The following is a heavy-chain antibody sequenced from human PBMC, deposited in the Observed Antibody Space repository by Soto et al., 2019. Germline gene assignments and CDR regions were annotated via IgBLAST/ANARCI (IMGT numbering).Heavy chain of an antibody. CDR3: ARDPYSSGWYEGTFDY. CDR2: INAGNGNT. J-gene: IGHJ4*02. Sequence: ASVKVSCKASGYTFTSYAMHWVRQAPGQRLEWMGWINAGNGNTKYSQKFQGRVTITRDTSASTAYMELSSLRSEDAAVYYCARDPYSSGWYEGTFDYWGREPWSPSPQ. V-gene: IGHV1-3*01. CDR1: GYTFTSYA. D-gene: IGHD6-19*01.